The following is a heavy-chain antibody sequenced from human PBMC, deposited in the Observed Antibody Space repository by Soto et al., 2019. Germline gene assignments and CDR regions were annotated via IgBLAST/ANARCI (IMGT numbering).Heavy chain of an antibody. V-gene: IGHV3-13*01. CDR3: ARALPFDGYGEVDYYYYMDV. CDR1: GFTFSSYD. J-gene: IGHJ6*03. CDR2: IGTAGDT. Sequence: GGSLRLSCAASGFTFSSYDMHWVRQATGKGLEWVSAIGTAGDTYYPGSVKGRFTISRKNAKNSLYLQMNSLRAGDTAVYYCARALPFDGYGEVDYYYYMDVWGKGTTVTVSS. D-gene: IGHD5-18*01.